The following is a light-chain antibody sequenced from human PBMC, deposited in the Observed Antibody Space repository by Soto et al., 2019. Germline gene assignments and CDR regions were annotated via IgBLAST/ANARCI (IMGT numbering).Light chain of an antibody. J-gene: IGKJ4*01. CDR2: DAF. Sequence: EMVLTQSPATLSLSPGERAALSCRASQSVSSYLAWYQQKPGQAPRLLIYDAFKRAPGIPARFTGSGSGTDFTLTISSLEPEDFAVYFCQQRSNWPSTFGGGTKVEI. V-gene: IGKV3-11*01. CDR1: QSVSSY. CDR3: QQRSNWPST.